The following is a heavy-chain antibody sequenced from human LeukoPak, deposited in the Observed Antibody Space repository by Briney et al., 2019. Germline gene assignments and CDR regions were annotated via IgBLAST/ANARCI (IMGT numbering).Heavy chain of an antibody. Sequence: GGSLRLSCAASGFTFSSYSMNWVRQAPGKGLEGVSSISGLTTYIYYADSLKGRFTISRDNAKTSLYLQMNSLRAEDTAVYYCARHLSGVTGNTYGRGIDYWGQGTLVTVSS. CDR3: ARHLSGVTGNTYGRGIDY. V-gene: IGHV3-21*01. J-gene: IGHJ4*02. D-gene: IGHD5-18*01. CDR2: ISGLTTYI. CDR1: GFTFSSYS.